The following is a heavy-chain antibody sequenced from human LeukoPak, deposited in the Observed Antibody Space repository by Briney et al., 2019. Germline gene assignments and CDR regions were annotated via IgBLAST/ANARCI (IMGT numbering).Heavy chain of an antibody. CDR3: ARDLLYCGGDCYSSVI. CDR2: IIPIFGTA. CDR1: GGTFTSYA. D-gene: IGHD2-21*02. Sequence: SVKVSCKASGGTFTSYAISWVRQAPGQGLEWMGRIIPIFGTANYAQKFQGRVTITTDESTSTAYMELSSLRSEDTAVYYCARDLLYCGGDCYSSVIWGQGTMVTVSS. V-gene: IGHV1-69*05. J-gene: IGHJ3*02.